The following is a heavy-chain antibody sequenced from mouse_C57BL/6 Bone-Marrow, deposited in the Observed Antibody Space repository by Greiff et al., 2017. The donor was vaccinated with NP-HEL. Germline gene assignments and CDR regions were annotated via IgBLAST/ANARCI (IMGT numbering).Heavy chain of an antibody. CDR3: ARWLPRGYAMDY. CDR1: GYTFTDYY. CDR2: IYPGSGNT. V-gene: IGHV1-76*01. Sequence: VQLQQSGAELVRPGASVKLSCKASGYTFTDYYINWVKQRPGQGLEWIARIYPGSGNTYYNEKFKGKATLTAEKSSSTAYMQLSGLRSEDSAVYFCARWLPRGYAMDYWGQGTSVTVSS. J-gene: IGHJ4*01. D-gene: IGHD2-2*01.